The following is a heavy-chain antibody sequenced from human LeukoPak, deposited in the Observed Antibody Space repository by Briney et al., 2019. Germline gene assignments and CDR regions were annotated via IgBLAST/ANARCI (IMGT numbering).Heavy chain of an antibody. CDR1: GDSVSRISVV. V-gene: IGHV6-1*01. Sequence: SHTLSLICAISGDSVSRISVVWKWVTKSPSRGLERLGRISYDSKWYINYAESLKGRLTVNSDTSKNQLSLQLNCVCLEDTAMYYCVRGYHRGGLDVWGQGTTVIVSS. D-gene: IGHD1-14*01. CDR3: VRGYHRGGLDV. J-gene: IGHJ6*02. CDR2: ISYDSKWYI.